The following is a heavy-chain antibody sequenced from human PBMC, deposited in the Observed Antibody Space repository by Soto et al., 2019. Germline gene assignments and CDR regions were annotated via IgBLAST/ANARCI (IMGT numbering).Heavy chain of an antibody. Sequence: ASVKVSCKASGYTFTGYYMHWVRQAPGQGLEWMGWINPNSGGTNYAQKFQGWVTMTRDTSISTAYMELSRLRSDDTAVYYCARALKGGYGSSWSNAYYYYGMDVWGQGTTVTVSS. D-gene: IGHD6-13*01. CDR2: INPNSGGT. V-gene: IGHV1-2*04. J-gene: IGHJ6*02. CDR3: ARALKGGYGSSWSNAYYYYGMDV. CDR1: GYTFTGYY.